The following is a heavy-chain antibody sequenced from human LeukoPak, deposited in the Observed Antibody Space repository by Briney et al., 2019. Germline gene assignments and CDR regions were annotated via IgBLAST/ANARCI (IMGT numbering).Heavy chain of an antibody. V-gene: IGHV4-59*08. CDR1: GGSISSYY. CDR2: IYYSGST. D-gene: IGHD2-2*01. J-gene: IGHJ5*02. Sequence: SEALSLTCTVSGGSISSYYWSWIRQPPGKGLEWIGYIYYSGSTNYNPSLKSRVTISVDTSKNQFSLKLSSVTAADTAVYYCARHEGTIVVVPAAMPAFSEGFDPWGQGTLVTVSS. CDR3: ARHEGTIVVVPAAMPAFSEGFDP.